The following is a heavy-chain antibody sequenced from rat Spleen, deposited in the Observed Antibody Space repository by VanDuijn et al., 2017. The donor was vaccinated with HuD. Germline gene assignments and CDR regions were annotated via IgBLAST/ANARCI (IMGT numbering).Heavy chain of an antibody. CDR1: GFTFSDYY. D-gene: IGHD1-12*03. V-gene: IGHV5-29*01. J-gene: IGHJ2*01. CDR3: TRDHRISFDGYLPPFDY. CDR2: ISFDGSGT. Sequence: EVQLVESDGGLVQPGRSLKLSCAASGFTFSDYYMAWVRQAPTKGLEWVATISFDGSGTYYRDSVKGRFTISRDNAKSTLYLQMDSLRSEDTATYYCTRDHRISFDGYLPPFDYWGQGVMVTVSS.